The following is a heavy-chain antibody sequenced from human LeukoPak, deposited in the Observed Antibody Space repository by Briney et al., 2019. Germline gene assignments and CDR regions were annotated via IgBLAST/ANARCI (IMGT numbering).Heavy chain of an antibody. V-gene: IGHV3-20*03. CDR3: ARDLGGWPPSYYFDY. CDR1: GFTFDDYG. D-gene: IGHD6-19*01. Sequence: PGGSLRLSYAASGFTFDDYGMSWVRQAPGRGLEWVSGINWSGSNTGYADSVKGQFTISRDNAKNSLYLQMNSLRAEDTALYYCARDLGGWPPSYYFDYWGQGTLVTVSS. CDR2: INWSGSNT. J-gene: IGHJ4*02.